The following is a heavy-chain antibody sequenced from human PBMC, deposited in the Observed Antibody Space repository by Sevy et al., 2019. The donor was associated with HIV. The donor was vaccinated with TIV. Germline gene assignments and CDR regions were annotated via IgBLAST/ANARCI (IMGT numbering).Heavy chain of an antibody. V-gene: IGHV3-7*01. J-gene: IGHJ4*02. CDR3: ARRVPAAIGHYFDY. D-gene: IGHD2-2*02. Sequence: GSLRLSCAASGFTFSSYWMSWVRQAPGKGLEWVANIKQDGSEKYYVDSVKGRFTISRDNAKNSLYLQMNSLRAEDMAVYYCARRVPAAIGHYFDYWGQGTLVTVSS. CDR1: GFTFSSYW. CDR2: IKQDGSEK.